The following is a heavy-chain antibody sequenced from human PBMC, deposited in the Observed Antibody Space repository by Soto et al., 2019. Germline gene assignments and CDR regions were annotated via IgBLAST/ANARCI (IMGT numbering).Heavy chain of an antibody. V-gene: IGHV3-74*01. CDR1: GFTSSSYW. CDR3: ARDMVRGGGYYYYGMDV. Sequence: GGSLRLSCAASGFTSSSYWMHWVRQAPGKGLVWVSRINSDGSSTSYADSVKGRFTISRDNAKNTLYLQMNSLRAEDTAVYYCARDMVRGGGYYYYGMDVWGQGTTVTVSS. D-gene: IGHD3-10*01. CDR2: INSDGSST. J-gene: IGHJ6*02.